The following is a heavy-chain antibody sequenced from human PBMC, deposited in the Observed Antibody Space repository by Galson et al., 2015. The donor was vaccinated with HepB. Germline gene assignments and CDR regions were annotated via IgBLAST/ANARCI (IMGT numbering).Heavy chain of an antibody. V-gene: IGHV3-21*06. CDR3: ARDVAPEDLAYYDYYMDF. Sequence: SLRLSCAASGFTFSSYSMKWVRQAPGKGLEWVSSITSGSSYIFYSDSVKGRFTISRDNAKNSLYLQMNSLRAEDTAVYYCARDVAPEDLAYYDYYMDFWGKGTTVTVSS. CDR1: GFTFSSYS. CDR2: ITSGSSYI. J-gene: IGHJ6*03. D-gene: IGHD2-21*01.